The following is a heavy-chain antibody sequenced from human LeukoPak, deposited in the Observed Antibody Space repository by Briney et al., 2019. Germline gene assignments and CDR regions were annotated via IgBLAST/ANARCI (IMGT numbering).Heavy chain of an antibody. V-gene: IGHV4-4*07. Sequence: SETLSLTCTVPGDSITRNYWRLIRQPAGKGREWIGRIYNSRNNNHSPSLECRVTMSTDKSKNQFSLKLSSVTAADTAVYYCARGSFDSSGYYVVDYWGQGTLVTVSS. CDR1: GDSITRNY. CDR3: ARGSFDSSGYYVVDY. CDR2: IYNSRNN. D-gene: IGHD3-22*01. J-gene: IGHJ4*02.